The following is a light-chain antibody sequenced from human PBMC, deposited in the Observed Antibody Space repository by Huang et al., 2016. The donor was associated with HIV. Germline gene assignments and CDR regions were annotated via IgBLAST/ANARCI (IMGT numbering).Light chain of an antibody. V-gene: IGKV3-15*01. CDR3: QQYNNWPLYT. J-gene: IGKJ2*01. Sequence: EIVMTQSPATLSESPGERATLSCRASQSVSINLAWYQQKPGQAPRRLIYGASTRATGIPGRFSGSGSGTEFTLTISSLESEDFAVYYCQQYNNWPLYTFGQGTKLEIK. CDR2: GAS. CDR1: QSVSIN.